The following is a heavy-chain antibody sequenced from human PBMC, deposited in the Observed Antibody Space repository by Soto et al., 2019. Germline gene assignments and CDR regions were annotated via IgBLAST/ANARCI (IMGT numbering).Heavy chain of an antibody. Sequence: AGGSLRLSCAASGFTFSSYSMNWVRQAPGKGLEWVSSISSSSSYIYYADSVKGRFTISRDNAKNSLYLQMNSLRAEDTAVYYCARHIYDFWSGYYTQYYYYGMDVWGQGTTVTVSS. CDR2: ISSSSSYI. J-gene: IGHJ6*02. D-gene: IGHD3-3*01. CDR3: ARHIYDFWSGYYTQYYYYGMDV. V-gene: IGHV3-21*01. CDR1: GFTFSSYS.